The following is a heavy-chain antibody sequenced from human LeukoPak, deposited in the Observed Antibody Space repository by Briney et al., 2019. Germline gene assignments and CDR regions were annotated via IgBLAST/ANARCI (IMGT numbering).Heavy chain of an antibody. J-gene: IGHJ3*02. D-gene: IGHD3-22*01. Sequence: TGGSLRLSCAASGFTFSSYAMHWVRQAPGKGLEWVAVISYDGSNKYYADSVKGRFTISRDNSKNTLYLQMNSLRAEDTAVYYCARPPWTMIVDAFDIWGQGTMVTVSS. V-gene: IGHV3-30-3*01. CDR2: ISYDGSNK. CDR1: GFTFSSYA. CDR3: ARPPWTMIVDAFDI.